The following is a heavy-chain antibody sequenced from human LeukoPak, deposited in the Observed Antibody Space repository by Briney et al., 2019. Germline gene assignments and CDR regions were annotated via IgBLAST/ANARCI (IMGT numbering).Heavy chain of an antibody. CDR3: ARDADGPSS. V-gene: IGHV1-69*04. D-gene: IGHD5-24*01. CDR1: GGTFSSYA. Sequence: AASVKVSCKASGGTFSSYAISWARQAPGQGLEWMGRTIPILGIANYAQKFQGRVTITAGKSTSTAYMELSSLRSEDTAVYYCARDADGPSSWGQGTLVTVSS. CDR2: TIPILGIA. J-gene: IGHJ5*02.